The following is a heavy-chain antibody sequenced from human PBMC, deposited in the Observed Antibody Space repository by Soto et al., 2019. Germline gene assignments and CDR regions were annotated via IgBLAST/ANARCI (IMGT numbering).Heavy chain of an antibody. D-gene: IGHD2-2*01. CDR1: CYIFTDYY. V-gene: IGHV1-2*04. J-gene: IGHJ6*02. CDR2: VNPNSGGT. CDR3: ARANAIRPYYYNMDG. Sequence: SGKVCCKESCYIFTDYYIHWVRQAPGQGLEWMGWVNPNSGGTTYAQKFRAWITMTRDTSINTVYMELSRLTSDDTAVYYCARANAIRPYYYNMDGWGQGTTVTVSS.